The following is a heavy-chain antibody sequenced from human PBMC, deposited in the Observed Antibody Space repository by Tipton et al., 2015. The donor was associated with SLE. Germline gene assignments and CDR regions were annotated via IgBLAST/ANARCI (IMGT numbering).Heavy chain of an antibody. J-gene: IGHJ4*02. V-gene: IGHV4-59*12. CDR3: AREDYNSFDY. CDR2: IYYSGKT. Sequence: TLSLTCTFSGDPINLYYWNWIRQPPGKGLEWIGNIYYSGKTYLNPSLQSRVSISIDTSKNQFSLKLTSVAAADTAVYYCAREDYNSFDYWGQGNLVTVS. CDR1: GDPINLYY. D-gene: IGHD4/OR15-4a*01.